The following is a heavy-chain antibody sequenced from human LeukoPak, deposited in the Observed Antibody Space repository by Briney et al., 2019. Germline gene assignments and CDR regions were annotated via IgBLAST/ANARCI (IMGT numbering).Heavy chain of an antibody. CDR3: VTTGGDGYNPPSFDY. CDR2: ISSSSSYI. J-gene: IGHJ4*02. CDR1: GFTFSSYS. V-gene: IGHV3-21*01. Sequence: PGGSLRLSCAASGFTFSSYSMNWVRQAPGKGLERVSSISSSSSYIYYADSVKGRFTISRDNAKNSLYLQMNSLRAEDTAVYYCVTTGGDGYNPPSFDYWGQGTLVTVSS. D-gene: IGHD5-24*01.